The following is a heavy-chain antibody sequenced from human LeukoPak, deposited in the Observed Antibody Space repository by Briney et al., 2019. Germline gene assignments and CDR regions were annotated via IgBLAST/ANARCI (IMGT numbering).Heavy chain of an antibody. Sequence: GGSLRLSCAASGFTFSSYAMHWVRQAPGKGLGWVAVISYDGSNKYYADSVKGRFTISRDNSKNTLYLQMNSLRAEDTAVYYCARSPSGSYYKGLRVYYGMDVWGKGTTVTVSS. CDR3: ARSPSGSYYKGLRVYYGMDV. D-gene: IGHD3-10*01. J-gene: IGHJ6*04. CDR2: ISYDGSNK. CDR1: GFTFSSYA. V-gene: IGHV3-30*04.